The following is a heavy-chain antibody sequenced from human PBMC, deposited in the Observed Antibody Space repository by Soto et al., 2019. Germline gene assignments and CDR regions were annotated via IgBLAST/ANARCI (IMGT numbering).Heavy chain of an antibody. J-gene: IGHJ4*02. D-gene: IGHD1-7*01. V-gene: IGHV1-46*03. CDR3: ARDRDSRNWDFLGY. Sequence: QVQVVQSGAEVKKPGASVKVSCKASGYTFTNYHMHWVRQAPGQGLEWMGVINPSGGGTTYARKFQVRISMTSDTSTSTVYMELSSLRSEDSAVYYCARDRDSRNWDFLGYWGQGTLVTVSS. CDR1: GYTFTNYH. CDR2: INPSGGGT.